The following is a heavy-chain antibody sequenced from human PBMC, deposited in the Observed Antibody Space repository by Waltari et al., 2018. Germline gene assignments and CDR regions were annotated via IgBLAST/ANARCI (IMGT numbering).Heavy chain of an antibody. CDR1: GYSFTTHC. Sequence: VPLSQSGAEMKKLGESRTISCRTSGYSFTTHCQPWVRQMPGEGLELMGIIYPSNSDTRYSPSFPDQVTIPVDRSTDTAYLQWNNLKASDTAMYYCARRYCSAGSCFFFDSWGQGTLVTVSS. CDR3: ARRYCSAGSCFFFDS. CDR2: IYPSNSDT. J-gene: IGHJ4*02. D-gene: IGHD2-15*01. V-gene: IGHV5-51*01.